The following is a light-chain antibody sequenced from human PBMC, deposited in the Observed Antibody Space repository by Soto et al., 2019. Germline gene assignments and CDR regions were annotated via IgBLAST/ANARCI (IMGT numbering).Light chain of an antibody. V-gene: IGLV2-14*03. CDR1: TSDIGGYDY. CDR3: SSFTSSFTHV. J-gene: IGLJ1*01. Sequence: QSVLTQPPSVSGSPGQSITISCAGTTSDIGGYDYVSWYQQHPGRAPKLMIFDVNSRSSGVSKRFSGSKSGNTASLTISGLRAEDEADYYCSSFTSSFTHVFGTGTKLTVL. CDR2: DVN.